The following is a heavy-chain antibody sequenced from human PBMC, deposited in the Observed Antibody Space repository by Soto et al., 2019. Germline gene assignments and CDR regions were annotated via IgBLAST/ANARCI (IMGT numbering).Heavy chain of an antibody. CDR3: ARSDGRY. Sequence: PLVTLSLTWTVSCGSISSHYWSWIRQPTGKGLEWIGYIYYSGSTNYNPSLKSRVTISVDTSKNQFSLKLSSVTAADTAVYYCARSDGRYWGQGTLVTVSS. CDR2: IYYSGST. CDR1: CGSISSHY. V-gene: IGHV4-59*11. J-gene: IGHJ4*02.